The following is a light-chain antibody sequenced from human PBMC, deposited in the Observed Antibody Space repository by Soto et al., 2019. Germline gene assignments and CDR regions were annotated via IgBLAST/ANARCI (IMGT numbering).Light chain of an antibody. CDR3: QQYGSSPRT. CDR1: QDIRND. V-gene: IGKV1-6*01. Sequence: AFQMTQSPSSLSASVGDRVTITCRASQDIRNDLGWYQQKPGKAPRLLIYAASILQSGVPSRFSGSGSGTDFTLTISRLEPEDFAVYYCQQYGSSPRTFGQGTKVDIK. J-gene: IGKJ1*01. CDR2: AAS.